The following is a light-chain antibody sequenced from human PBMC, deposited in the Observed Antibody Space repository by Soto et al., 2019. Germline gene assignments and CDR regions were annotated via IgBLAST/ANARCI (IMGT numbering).Light chain of an antibody. CDR1: QSVSGS. CDR3: QEGTYWPA. Sequence: EIVLTQSPAILSLSPGEKATHSCRASQSVSGSLGWYQQKPGQAPRLIIYDASVRATGIPARFSGSGSGTDFTLTISSLEPEDFAVYYCQEGTYWPAFGGGTKVEIK. V-gene: IGKV3-11*01. J-gene: IGKJ4*01. CDR2: DAS.